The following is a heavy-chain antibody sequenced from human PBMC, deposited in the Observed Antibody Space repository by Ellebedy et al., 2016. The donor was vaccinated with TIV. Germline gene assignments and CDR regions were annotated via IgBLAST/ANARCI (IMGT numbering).Heavy chain of an antibody. CDR3: ARDLGGGGGNGPFDY. CDR2: IYYSGST. J-gene: IGHJ4*02. CDR1: GGSISSYY. V-gene: IGHV4-59*12. Sequence: SETLSLXXTVSGGSISSYYWSWIRQPPGKGLEWIGYIYYSGSTYYNPSLKSRVTISVDTSKNQFSLKLSSVTAADTAVYYCARDLGGGGGNGPFDYWGQGTLVTVSS. D-gene: IGHD3-16*01.